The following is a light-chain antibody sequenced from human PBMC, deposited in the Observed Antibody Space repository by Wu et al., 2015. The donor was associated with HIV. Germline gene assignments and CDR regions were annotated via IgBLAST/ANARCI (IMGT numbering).Light chain of an antibody. J-gene: IGKJ1*01. Sequence: DIQMTQSPSSLSASVGDKVTLTCRASQAIRNSVAWLQQRPGQAPKLLLYAASTLESGVPSRFSGTGYGTDFTLTISGLQPEDFAIYYCQKYNTAPWTFGQGTKVEIK. CDR1: QAIRNS. V-gene: IGKV1-NL1*01. CDR3: QKYNTAPWT. CDR2: AAS.